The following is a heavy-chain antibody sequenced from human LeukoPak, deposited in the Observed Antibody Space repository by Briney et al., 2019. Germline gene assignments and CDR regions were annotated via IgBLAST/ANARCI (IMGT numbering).Heavy chain of an antibody. CDR1: GFMFHDYA. CDR3: ARESESSGWYDY. J-gene: IGHJ4*02. CDR2: ISGDGGST. D-gene: IGHD6-19*01. V-gene: IGHV3-43*02. Sequence: PGGSLILSCAAPGFMFHDYAIHWVRQAPGKGLEWVSLISGDGGSTFYADSVKDRFTISRDNSKNSLYLQMNSLRSDDTALYYCARESESSGWYDYWGQGTLVTVSS.